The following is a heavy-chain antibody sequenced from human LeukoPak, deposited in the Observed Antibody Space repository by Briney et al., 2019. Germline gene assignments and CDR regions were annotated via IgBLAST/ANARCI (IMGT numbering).Heavy chain of an antibody. CDR1: GGSISSYY. CDR3: ARDLLYDSSGCAFDI. V-gene: IGHV4-59*01. CDR2: IYYIGST. J-gene: IGHJ3*02. D-gene: IGHD3-22*01. Sequence: SETLSLTCTVSGGSISSYYWSWIRQPPGKGLEWIGYIYYIGSTNYNPSLKSRVTISVDTSKNQFSLKLSSVTAADTAVYYCARDLLYDSSGCAFDIWGQGTMVTVSS.